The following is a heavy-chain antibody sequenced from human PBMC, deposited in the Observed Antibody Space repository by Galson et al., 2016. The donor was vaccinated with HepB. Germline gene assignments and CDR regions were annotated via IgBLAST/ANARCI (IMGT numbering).Heavy chain of an antibody. CDR2: IYPGDSDT. CDR3: ARSRDAYDI. CDR1: GYMFTTYW. V-gene: IGHV5-51*01. Sequence: QSGAEVKKPGESLKISCQGSGYMFTTYWIGWVRQKPGKGLEWVGIIYPGDSDTRYSPSFQGQVAISTDTSITTAYLQMHSLTASDTAMYYCARSRDAYDIWGQGTMVTVSS. J-gene: IGHJ3*02.